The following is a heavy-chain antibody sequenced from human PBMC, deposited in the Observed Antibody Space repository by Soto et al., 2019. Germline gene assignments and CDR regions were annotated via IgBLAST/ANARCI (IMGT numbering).Heavy chain of an antibody. D-gene: IGHD6-6*01. CDR1: GGTVNSYA. CDR2: IIPIFGTA. V-gene: IGHV1-69*13. J-gene: IGHJ4*02. CDR3: AIEYSSSPPYYPIGY. Sequence: ASVKVCCKACGGTVNSYAISWVRKDTGQGLEWMGGIIPIFGTANYAQKFQGRVTITADESTSTAYMELSSLRSEDTAVYYCAIEYSSSPPYYPIGYWGQGTLVTVSS.